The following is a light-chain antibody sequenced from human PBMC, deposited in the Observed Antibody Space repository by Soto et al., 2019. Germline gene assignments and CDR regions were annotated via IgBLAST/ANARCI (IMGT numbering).Light chain of an antibody. CDR3: QQYGRSGT. V-gene: IGKV3-20*01. J-gene: IGKJ5*01. Sequence: EIVLTQSPGTLSLSPGERATLSCRASQTVSSSYLAWYQQRPGQAPRLLIYGASSRATGIPDRFSGGGSGTDFTLTIGRLEPEDFAVYYCQQYGRSGTFGQGTRLEIK. CDR2: GAS. CDR1: QTVSSSY.